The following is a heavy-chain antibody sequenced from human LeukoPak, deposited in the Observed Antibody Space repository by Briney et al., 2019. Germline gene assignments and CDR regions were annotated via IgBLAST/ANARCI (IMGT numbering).Heavy chain of an antibody. D-gene: IGHD3-9*01. CDR1: GYTFTSYY. J-gene: IGHJ4*02. Sequence: ASVKVSCKASGYTFTSYYMHWVRQAPGQGLEWMGIINPSGGSTSYAQKFQGRVTMTRDMSTSTVYMELSSLRSEDTAVYYCAGGERSGLRYFDWLFLFDYWGQGTLVTVSS. V-gene: IGHV1-46*01. CDR2: INPSGGST. CDR3: AGGERSGLRYFDWLFLFDY.